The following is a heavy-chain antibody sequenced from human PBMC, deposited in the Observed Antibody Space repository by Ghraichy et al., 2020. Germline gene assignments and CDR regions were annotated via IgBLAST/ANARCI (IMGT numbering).Heavy chain of an antibody. CDR3: ARGGAGIDL. CDR1: GVTFSSYW. Sequence: GGSLRLSCAASGVTFSSYWMYWVRQGPGKGLVWVSRINSDGSSTNYADSVKGRFTISRDNAKNTLYLQMNSLRVEDTAVYYCARGGAGIDLWGRGTLVTVSS. CDR2: INSDGSST. D-gene: IGHD4/OR15-4a*01. V-gene: IGHV3-74*01. J-gene: IGHJ2*01.